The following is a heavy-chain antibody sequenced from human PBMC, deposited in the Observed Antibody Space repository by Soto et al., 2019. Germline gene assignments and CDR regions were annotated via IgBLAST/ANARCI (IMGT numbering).Heavy chain of an antibody. Sequence: EVQLVESGGGLVQPGGSLRLSCAASGFTVSSNYMSWVRQAPGKGLEWVSVIYSGGSTYYADTVKGRFTISRHNFKNTLYLQMNSLRAEDTAVYYCARWAVTTGEFDYWGQGTLVTVSS. D-gene: IGHD4-17*01. CDR1: GFTVSSNY. J-gene: IGHJ4*02. V-gene: IGHV3-53*04. CDR3: ARWAVTTGEFDY. CDR2: IYSGGST.